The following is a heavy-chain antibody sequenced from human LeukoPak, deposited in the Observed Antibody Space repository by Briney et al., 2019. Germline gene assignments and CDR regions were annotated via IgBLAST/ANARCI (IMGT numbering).Heavy chain of an antibody. CDR3: ADSNYWYPNDY. J-gene: IGHJ4*02. CDR2: ISGSGDAT. D-gene: IGHD4-11*01. V-gene: IGHV3-23*01. Sequence: GGSLRLSCAASGFTFSTYAMRWVRQAPGKGLEWVSSISGSGDATYYAESVKGRFTISRNNSKNTLYLQMNSLRAEDTAVYYCADSNYWYPNDYWGQGTLVTVSS. CDR1: GFTFSTYA.